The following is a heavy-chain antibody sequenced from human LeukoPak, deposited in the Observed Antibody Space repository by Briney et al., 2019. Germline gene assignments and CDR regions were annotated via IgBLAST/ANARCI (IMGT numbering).Heavy chain of an antibody. Sequence: ASVKVSCKASGYTFTGYYMHWVRQAPGQGLEWMGWINPNSGGTNYAQKFQGWVTMTRDTSISTAYMELSRLRSDDTAVYYCARAEGYDSEGTFDYWGQGTLVTVSP. V-gene: IGHV1-2*04. D-gene: IGHD5-12*01. J-gene: IGHJ4*02. CDR2: INPNSGGT. CDR3: ARAEGYDSEGTFDY. CDR1: GYTFTGYY.